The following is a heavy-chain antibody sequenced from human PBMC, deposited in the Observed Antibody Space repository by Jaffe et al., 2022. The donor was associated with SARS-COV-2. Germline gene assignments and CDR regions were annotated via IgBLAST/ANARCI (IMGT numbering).Heavy chain of an antibody. CDR1: GGSISSGRYY. J-gene: IGHJ5*02. V-gene: IGHV4-39*02. CDR3: ARREAGYSSSWYYFGFDP. D-gene: IGHD6-13*01. CDR2: IYYSGST. Sequence: QLQLQESGPGLVKPSETLSLTCSVSGGSISSGRYYWAWIRQPPGKGLEWIGSIYYSGSTFYNPSLKSRVTISVDTSKNLFSLRLSSVTAADTAVYYCARREAGYSSSWYYFGFDPWGQGTLVTVSS.